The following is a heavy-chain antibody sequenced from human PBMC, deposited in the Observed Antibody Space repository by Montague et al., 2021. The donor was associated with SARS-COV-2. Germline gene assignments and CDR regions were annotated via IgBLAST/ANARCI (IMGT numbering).Heavy chain of an antibody. CDR1: GGSISSSSYY. Sequence: SETLSLTCTVSGGSISSSSYYWAWIRQPPGKGLEWIGSTYYRGSTYYNPSLKSRAFISVDTSKNQLSLTLTSVTAADTAVYYCATQEDPSGWIPGPFDFWGQGTLLSVSS. V-gene: IGHV4-39*01. D-gene: IGHD6-19*01. J-gene: IGHJ4*02. CDR3: ATQEDPSGWIPGPFDF. CDR2: TYYRGST.